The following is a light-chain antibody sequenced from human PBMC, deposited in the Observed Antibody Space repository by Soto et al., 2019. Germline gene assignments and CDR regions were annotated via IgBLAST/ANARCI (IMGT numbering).Light chain of an antibody. V-gene: IGKV1-6*01. CDR2: ATS. Sequence: AIQMTQSPSSLSASVGDRVTITCRASQDIRPELGGYQQKPGKAPNLLIYATSSLQSGVQSRFSGSGSGTDFTLTISSLQPEDFATYYCLQDYNYPRTFGQGTKVEIK. CDR1: QDIRPE. J-gene: IGKJ1*01. CDR3: LQDYNYPRT.